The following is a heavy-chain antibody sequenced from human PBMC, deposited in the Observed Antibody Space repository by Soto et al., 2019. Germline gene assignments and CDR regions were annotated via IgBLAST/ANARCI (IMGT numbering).Heavy chain of an antibody. V-gene: IGHV4-4*07. J-gene: IGHJ6*02. Sequence: SETLSLTCTFPGGSISSYYWSWIRQPAGKGLEWIGRIYTSGSTNYNPSLKSRVTMSVDTSKNQFSLKLSSVTAADTAVYYCARDPPIYGGYGMDVWGQGTTVTVSS. CDR3: ARDPPIYGGYGMDV. CDR1: GGSISSYY. CDR2: IYTSGST. D-gene: IGHD4-17*01.